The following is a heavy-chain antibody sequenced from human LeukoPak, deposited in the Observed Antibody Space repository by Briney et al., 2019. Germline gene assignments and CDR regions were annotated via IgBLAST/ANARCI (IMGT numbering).Heavy chain of an antibody. CDR1: GGSISSSNYY. V-gene: IGHV4-39*01. CDR2: IYYSGST. J-gene: IGHJ1*01. D-gene: IGHD3-3*01. Sequence: PSETLSLTCTVSGGSISSSNYYWGWIRQPPGKGLEWIGSIYYSGSTYYNPSLKSRVTISVDTSKNQFSLKLSSVTAADTAVYYCARHKITIFGVVIIEYFQHWGQGTLDTVSS. CDR3: ARHKITIFGVVIIEYFQH.